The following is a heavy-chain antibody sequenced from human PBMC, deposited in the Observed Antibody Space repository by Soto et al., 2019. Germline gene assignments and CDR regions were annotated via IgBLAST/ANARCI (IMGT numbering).Heavy chain of an antibody. Sequence: ASVKVSCKASGFTFTSSAVQWVRQARGQRLEWIGWIVVGSGNTNYAQKFQERVTITRDMSTSTAYMELSSLRSEDTAVYYCAAVGGGGYYYLNYYYGMDVWGQGTTVTVSS. CDR2: IVVGSGNT. CDR1: GFTFTSSA. D-gene: IGHD3-22*01. CDR3: AAVGGGGYYYLNYYYGMDV. V-gene: IGHV1-58*01. J-gene: IGHJ6*02.